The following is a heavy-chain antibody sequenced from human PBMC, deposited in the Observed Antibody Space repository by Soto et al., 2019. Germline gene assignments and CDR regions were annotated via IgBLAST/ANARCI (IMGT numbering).Heavy chain of an antibody. J-gene: IGHJ6*02. V-gene: IGHV3-30*18. CDR1: GFTFTTFG. D-gene: IGHD4-17*01. CDR2: IXYDGHNK. Sequence: QVQLVESGGGVVQPGGSLRLSCTASGFTFTTFGIHWVRQAPGKGLXXXXXIXYDGHNKYYSDSVKGRFTISRDNYKNTLSLQMNSLRAEDTAVYYCAKDLQAYGDYNYYYYGMDVWGQGTTVSVSS. CDR3: AKDLQAYGDYNYYYYGMDV.